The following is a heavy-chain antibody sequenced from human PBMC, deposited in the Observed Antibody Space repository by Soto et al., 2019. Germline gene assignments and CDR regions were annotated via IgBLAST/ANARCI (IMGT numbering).Heavy chain of an antibody. J-gene: IGHJ6*02. D-gene: IGHD3-22*01. CDR2: LYDSGST. CDR3: ARLYYSDSSGSESYYGMDV. CDR1: GGSVSSGNYY. V-gene: IGHV4-61*01. Sequence: SETLSLTCTVSGGSVSSGNYYWSWIRQPPGKGLEWIGYLYDSGSTDYNPSLKSRVTISVDTSRNQFSLKLSSVTAADTAVYYCARLYYSDSSGSESYYGMDVWGQGTTVTVSS.